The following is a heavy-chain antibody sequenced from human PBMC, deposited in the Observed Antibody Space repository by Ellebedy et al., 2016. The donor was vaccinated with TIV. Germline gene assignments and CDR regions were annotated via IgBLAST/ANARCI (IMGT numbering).Heavy chain of an antibody. CDR1: GDSISTINYY. CDR3: ARVRGDDYVWGSYRLHAFDI. V-gene: IGHV4-39*07. Sequence: SETLSLXXVVSGDSISTINYYWGWIRQPPGKGLEWIGSIYYSGSTYYNPSLRSRVAISVDTSKNQFSLKLNSVTAADTAAYYCARVRGDDYVWGSYRLHAFDIWGQGTMVTVSS. D-gene: IGHD3-16*02. J-gene: IGHJ3*02. CDR2: IYYSGST.